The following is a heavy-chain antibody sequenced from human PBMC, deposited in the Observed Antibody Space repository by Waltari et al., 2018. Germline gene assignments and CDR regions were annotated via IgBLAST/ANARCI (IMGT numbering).Heavy chain of an antibody. CDR2: IHPIGRT. D-gene: IGHD2-15*01. CDR1: GASVSSPYL. CDR3: ARDRGRGLYLDS. J-gene: IGHJ4*02. V-gene: IGHV4-4*02. Sequence: QLQLQESGPGLVKPSGTLSLTCTLSGASVSSPYLWNWVRQSPEKGLEWIGQIHPIGRTNYNPSLESRVTVSIDMSNNQFSLKLTSATAADTAVYYCARDRGRGLYLDSWGQGTLVTVSP.